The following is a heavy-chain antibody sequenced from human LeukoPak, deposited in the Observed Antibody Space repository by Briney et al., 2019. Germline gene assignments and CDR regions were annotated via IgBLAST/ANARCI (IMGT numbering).Heavy chain of an antibody. CDR1: GFTFSSYG. D-gene: IGHD5-18*01. J-gene: IGHJ4*02. Sequence: PGGSLRLSCAASGFTFSSYGMNWVRQAPGKGLERLSYFSSTNSIHYADSVKGRFTISRDNAKNSLYLQMDGLRAEDTAVYYCARRGDTAMVGDYWGQGTLVTVSS. CDR3: ARRGDTAMVGDY. V-gene: IGHV3-48*01. CDR2: FSSTNSI.